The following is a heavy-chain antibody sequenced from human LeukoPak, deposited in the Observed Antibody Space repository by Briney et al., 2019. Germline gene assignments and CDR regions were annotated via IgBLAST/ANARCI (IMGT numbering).Heavy chain of an antibody. J-gene: IGHJ6*04. CDR2: ISSSSTI. Sequence: GGSLRLSCAASGFTFSSYSMNWVRQAPGKGLEWVSYISSSSTIYYADSVKGRFTISRDNAKNSLYLQMNSLRAEDTAVYYCARLFHLDVWGKGTTVTVSS. V-gene: IGHV3-48*01. CDR1: GFTFSSYS. CDR3: ARLFHLDV.